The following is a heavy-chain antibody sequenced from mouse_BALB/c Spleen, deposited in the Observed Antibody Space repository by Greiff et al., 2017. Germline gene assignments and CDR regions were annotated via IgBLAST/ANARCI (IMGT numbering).Heavy chain of an antibody. Sequence: EVKLVESGGGLVQPGGSRKLSCAASGFTFSSFGMHWVRQAPEKGLEWVAYISSGSSTIYYADTVKGRFTISRDNPKNTLFLQMTSLRSEDTAMYYCAREDGNHFDYWGQGTTLTVSS. CDR3: AREDGNHFDY. CDR2: ISSGSSTI. J-gene: IGHJ2*01. D-gene: IGHD2-1*01. V-gene: IGHV5-17*02. CDR1: GFTFSSFG.